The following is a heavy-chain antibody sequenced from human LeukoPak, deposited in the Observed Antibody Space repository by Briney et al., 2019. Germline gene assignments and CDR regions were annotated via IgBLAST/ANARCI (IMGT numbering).Heavy chain of an antibody. Sequence: PGGSLRLSCAASGFTFSSYAMHWVRQAPGKGLEYVSAISSNGGSTYYADSVKGRFTISRDNSKNTLYLQMSSLRAEDTAVYYCVKVWASSWYVWHTLDYWGQGTLVTVSS. CDR3: VKVWASSWYVWHTLDY. CDR1: GFTFSSYA. V-gene: IGHV3-64D*06. J-gene: IGHJ4*02. D-gene: IGHD6-13*01. CDR2: ISSNGGST.